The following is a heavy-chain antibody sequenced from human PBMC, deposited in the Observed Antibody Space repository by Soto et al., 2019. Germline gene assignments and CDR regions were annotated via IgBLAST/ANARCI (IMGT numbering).Heavy chain of an antibody. CDR2: IGSTGSTI. J-gene: IGHJ4*02. Sequence: EVLLVESGGALVQPGGSLRLSCEASGFDFRIYEMNWVRQAPGKGLEWLSYIGSTGSTIYYADSVKGRFTISRDDGKNSVYLQMNTLRAEDTAVYYCARRGYSGYDWGWYFDFWGQGTPVTVSS. CDR1: GFDFRIYE. CDR3: ARRGYSGYDWGWYFDF. V-gene: IGHV3-48*03. D-gene: IGHD5-12*01.